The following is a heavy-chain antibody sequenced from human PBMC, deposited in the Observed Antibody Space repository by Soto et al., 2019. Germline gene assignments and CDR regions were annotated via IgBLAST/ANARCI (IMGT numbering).Heavy chain of an antibody. J-gene: IGHJ5*02. V-gene: IGHV4-34*01. CDR2: INHSGST. Sequence: SETLSLTCAVYGGSLSGYYWSWIRQPPGKGLEWIGEINHSGSTNYNPSLKSRVTISVDTSKNQFSLKLSSVTAADTAVYYCARGRPYSSTRSNWFDPWGQGTLVTVSS. CDR3: ARGRPYSSTRSNWFDP. CDR1: GGSLSGYY. D-gene: IGHD6-13*01.